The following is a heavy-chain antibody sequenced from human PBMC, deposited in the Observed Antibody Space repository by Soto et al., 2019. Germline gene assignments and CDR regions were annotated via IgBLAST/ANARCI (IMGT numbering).Heavy chain of an antibody. CDR2: IYYSGST. J-gene: IGHJ1*01. Sequence: PSETLSLTCTVSGGSISSSSYYWGWIRQPPGKGLEWIGSIYYSGSTYYNPSLKSRVTISVDTSKNQFSLKLSSVTAADTAVYYCARGSTTVTVSAEYFQHWGQGTLVTVSS. CDR3: ARGSTTVTVSAEYFQH. D-gene: IGHD4-17*01. CDR1: GGSISSSSYY. V-gene: IGHV4-39*01.